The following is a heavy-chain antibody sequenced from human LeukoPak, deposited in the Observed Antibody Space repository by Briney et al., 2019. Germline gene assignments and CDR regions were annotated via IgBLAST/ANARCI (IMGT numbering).Heavy chain of an antibody. J-gene: IGHJ4*02. Sequence: SGGSLRLSCGASGFTFRDYNMSWIRQAPGKGLEYISYINTGGGSIYYAGSVKGRFTISRDNAKNSLYLQMNSLRAEDTAVYYCASSGRFTRRITQDYWGQGTLVTVSS. CDR2: INTGGGSI. D-gene: IGHD3-10*01. CDR1: GFTFRDYN. V-gene: IGHV3-11*01. CDR3: ASSGRFTRRITQDY.